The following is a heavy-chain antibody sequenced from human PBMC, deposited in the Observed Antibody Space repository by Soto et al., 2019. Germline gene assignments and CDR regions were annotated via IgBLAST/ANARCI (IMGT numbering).Heavy chain of an antibody. CDR3: AHEGFGSDTWFDA. CDR2: IYWNDEK. Sequence: QITLKESGPTLVTPTQTLTLTCTFSGFSLTTTGLGVAWIRQPPGKALEWLALIYWNDEKRYRPSLRSRLTITKDTPKNHVALTMTDMDPVDTATYFCAHEGFGSDTWFDAWGQGALVIVSS. V-gene: IGHV2-5*01. D-gene: IGHD3-10*01. CDR1: GFSLTTTGLG. J-gene: IGHJ5*02.